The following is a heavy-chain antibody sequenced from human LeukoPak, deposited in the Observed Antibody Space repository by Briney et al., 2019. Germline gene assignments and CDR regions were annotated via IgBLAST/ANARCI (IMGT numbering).Heavy chain of an antibody. J-gene: IGHJ4*02. CDR3: ARGGHYNILTGFRDRFLGFDY. Sequence: GGSLRLSCAASGFTFSSYAMHWVRQAPGKGLEWVAVISYDGSNKYYADSVKGQFTISRDNSKNTLYLQMNSLRPEDSAVYYCARGGHYNILTGFRDRFLGFDYWGQGTLVTVSS. CDR2: ISYDGSNK. V-gene: IGHV3-30*04. D-gene: IGHD3-9*01. CDR1: GFTFSSYA.